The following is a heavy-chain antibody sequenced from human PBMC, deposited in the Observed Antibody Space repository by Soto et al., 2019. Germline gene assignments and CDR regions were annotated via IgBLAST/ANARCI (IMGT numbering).Heavy chain of an antibody. V-gene: IGHV4-39*01. D-gene: IGHD3-22*01. J-gene: IGHJ5*02. CDR1: GDSISNSRFY. Sequence: SETLSLTCSVSGDSISNSRFYWAWIRQPPGEGLEWIGSIYHTGNAYYNPSLKSLVTIFVDMSKNQFSLKLTSVTAADTALYYCARDYFDSSDYTTNWFDPWGQGTLVT. CDR2: IYHTGNA. CDR3: ARDYFDSSDYTTNWFDP.